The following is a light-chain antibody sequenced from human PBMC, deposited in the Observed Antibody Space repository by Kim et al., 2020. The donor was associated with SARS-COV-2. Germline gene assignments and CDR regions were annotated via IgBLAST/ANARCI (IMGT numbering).Light chain of an antibody. CDR2: QAS. V-gene: IGKV1-5*03. Sequence: DIQMTQSPSTLSAFVGDRVTMTCRASQSVHGWLAWYQQKPGKAPRLLIYQASKLASGVPSRFSGSGSGTDFTLTVSNLQSDDSAVYYCKQYETYWTFGPGTKVDIK. CDR1: QSVHGW. CDR3: KQYETYWT. J-gene: IGKJ1*01.